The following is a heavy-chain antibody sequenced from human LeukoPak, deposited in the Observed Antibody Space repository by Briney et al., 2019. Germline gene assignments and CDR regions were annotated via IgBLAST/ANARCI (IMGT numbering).Heavy chain of an antibody. CDR3: AKQLRVYYYMDV. CDR1: GFTFSSYA. Sequence: GGSLRLSCAASGFTFSSYAMSWVRQAPGKGLERVSTISDSGSGGNTYYADSVKGRFTISRDNSKNTLYLQMNSLRAEDTAVYYCAKQLRVYYYMDVWGKGTTVTVSS. J-gene: IGHJ6*03. D-gene: IGHD4-23*01. V-gene: IGHV3-23*01. CDR2: ISDSGSGGNT.